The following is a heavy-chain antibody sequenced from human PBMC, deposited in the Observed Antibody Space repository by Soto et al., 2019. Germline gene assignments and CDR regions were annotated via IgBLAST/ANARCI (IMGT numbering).Heavy chain of an antibody. D-gene: IGHD1-1*01. CDR3: ATDWKDGGRLDY. J-gene: IGHJ4*02. V-gene: IGHV3-30*03. CDR1: GFTFSSYG. CDR2: TSPDGTNK. Sequence: QVQLVESGGGVVQPGRSLRLSCAASGFTFSSYGMHWVRQAPGKGLEWVTVTSPDGTNKYYADSVKGRFTISRDNSKNTLYLQMYSLRTEDTAVYYCATDWKDGGRLDYWGQGTLVTVSS.